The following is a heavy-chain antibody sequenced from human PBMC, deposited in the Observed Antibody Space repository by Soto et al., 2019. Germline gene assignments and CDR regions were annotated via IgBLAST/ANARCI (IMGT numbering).Heavy chain of an antibody. V-gene: IGHV3-23*01. D-gene: IGHD6-6*01. CDR3: AKNGYGGSSSSMPLRDWFDP. CDR2: ISGSCGST. Sequence: PGGSLRLSCAASGFTFSSYAMSWVRQAPGKGLEWVSAISGSCGSTYYADSVKGRFTISRDNSKNTLYLQINSLRAEYTAVYYCAKNGYGGSSSSMPLRDWFDPWGQGTLVTVSS. J-gene: IGHJ5*02. CDR1: GFTFSSYA.